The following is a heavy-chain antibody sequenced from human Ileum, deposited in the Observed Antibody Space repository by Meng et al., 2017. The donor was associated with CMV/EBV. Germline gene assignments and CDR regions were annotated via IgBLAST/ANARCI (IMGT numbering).Heavy chain of an antibody. J-gene: IGHJ4*02. D-gene: IGHD1-26*01. CDR2: INHSGGS. CDR1: GGSFSGYH. CDR3: ATGTSQAWELLHS. Sequence: QVPLPPWGAGLLKPSETLSLTCGVYGGSFSGYHWSWIRQPPGKGLEWIGEINHSGGSNYNPSLKSRVTISLDTSKTQFSLKLNSVTAADTAVYYCATGTSQAWELLHSWGQGILVTVSS. V-gene: IGHV4-34*02.